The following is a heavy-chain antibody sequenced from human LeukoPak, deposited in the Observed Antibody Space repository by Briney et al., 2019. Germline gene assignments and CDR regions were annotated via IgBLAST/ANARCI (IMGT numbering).Heavy chain of an antibody. V-gene: IGHV4-34*01. D-gene: IGHD6-25*01. CDR3: ARDKIAAAFGY. CDR2: INHSGST. J-gene: IGHJ4*02. CDR1: GGSLSGFY. Sequence: SETLSLTCAVSGGSLSGFYWSWIRQSPGKGLEWIGEINHSGSTNYNPSLKSRVTISVDTSKNQFSLNLTSVTAADTAVYYCARDKIAAAFGYWGQGTLVTVSS.